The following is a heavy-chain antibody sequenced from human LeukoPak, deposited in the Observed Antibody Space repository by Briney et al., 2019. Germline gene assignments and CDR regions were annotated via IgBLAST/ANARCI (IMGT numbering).Heavy chain of an antibody. CDR1: GGTFSSYA. CDR2: IIPIFGTA. J-gene: IGHJ6*03. Sequence: SVKVSCKASGGTFSSYAISWVRQAPGQGLEWMGGIIPIFGTANYAQKLQGRVTMTTDTSTSTAYMELRSLRSDDTAVYYCARAIDYGSGSYYNVFIGNYYYYYMDVWGNGTTVTVSS. V-gene: IGHV1-69*05. CDR3: ARAIDYGSGSYYNVFIGNYYYYYMDV. D-gene: IGHD3-10*01.